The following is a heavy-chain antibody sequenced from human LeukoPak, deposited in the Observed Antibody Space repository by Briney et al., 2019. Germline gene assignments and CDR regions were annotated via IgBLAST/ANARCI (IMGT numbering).Heavy chain of an antibody. CDR1: GDSVNSGDYY. V-gene: IGHV4-30-4*01. CDR2: IYYSGTT. Sequence: SQTLSLTCTVSGDSVNSGDYYWSWIRQPPGKGLEWIGYIYYSGTTYYNPSLKSRVSVSIDTSKNQFSLTLTSVTAADTALYYCATIEAPTLLGFDSWGQGALVTVSS. J-gene: IGHJ5*01. D-gene: IGHD5-24*01. CDR3: ATIEAPTLLGFDS.